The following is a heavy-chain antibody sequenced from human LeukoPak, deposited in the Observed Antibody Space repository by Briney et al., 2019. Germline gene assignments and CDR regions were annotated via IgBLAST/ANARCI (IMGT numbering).Heavy chain of an antibody. CDR1: GGSLSSYY. Sequence: SETLSLTCTGSGGSLSSYYWSWLRQPPGKGLDWIGYIYYSGSTNYNPSLKSRVTISVDTSKNQFSLKLSSVTAADTAVYYCARHGGGYNLWYFDYWGQGTLVTVSS. CDR3: ARHGGGYNLWYFDY. CDR2: IYYSGST. V-gene: IGHV4-59*08. J-gene: IGHJ4*02. D-gene: IGHD5-24*01.